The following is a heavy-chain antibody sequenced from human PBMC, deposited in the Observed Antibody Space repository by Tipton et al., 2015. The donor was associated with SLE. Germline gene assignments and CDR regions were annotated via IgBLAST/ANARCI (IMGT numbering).Heavy chain of an antibody. CDR2: IYYSGST. V-gene: IGHV4-59*01. D-gene: IGHD2-15*01. Sequence: TLSLTCTVSGGSMSTYYWSWIRQPPGKGLEWIGYIYYSGSTNYNPSLKSRVTISVDTSRSQFSLKLTSVTAADTAIYYCARDLNGSNKGYYYYMDVWGKGTTVTVSS. CDR3: ARDLNGSNKGYYYYMDV. J-gene: IGHJ6*03. CDR1: GGSMSTYY.